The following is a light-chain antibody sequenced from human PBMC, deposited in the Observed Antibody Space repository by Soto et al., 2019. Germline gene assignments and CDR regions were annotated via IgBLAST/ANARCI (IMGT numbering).Light chain of an antibody. V-gene: IGKV3-15*01. Sequence: EIVLTQSPATLSLSPGERATLSCRASQSVSSTFLAWYQQKPGQAPRLLIYGASNRATGIPARFSGSGSGTEFTLTIGSLQSEDFAVYYCQQYNYWPPITFGQGTRLEIK. CDR1: QSVSST. CDR2: GAS. CDR3: QQYNYWPPIT. J-gene: IGKJ5*01.